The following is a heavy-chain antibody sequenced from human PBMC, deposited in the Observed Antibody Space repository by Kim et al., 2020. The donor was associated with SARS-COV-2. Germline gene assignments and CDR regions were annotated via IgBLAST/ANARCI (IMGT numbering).Heavy chain of an antibody. J-gene: IGHJ6*03. CDR2: INPNSGGT. CDR3: ARGLRGSYQWGGYYYYYYMDV. CDR1: GYTFTGYY. Sequence: ASVKVSCKASGYTFTGYYMHWVRQAPGQGLEWMGWINPNSGGTNYAQKFQGRVTMTRDTSISTAYMELSRLRSDDTAVYYCARGLRGSYQWGGYYYYYYMDVWGKGTTVTVSS. V-gene: IGHV1-2*02. D-gene: IGHD1-26*01.